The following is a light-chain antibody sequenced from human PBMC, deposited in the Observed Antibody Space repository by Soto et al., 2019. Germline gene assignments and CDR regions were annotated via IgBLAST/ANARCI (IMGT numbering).Light chain of an antibody. CDR1: QRISSW. Sequence: DIQMTQSPSTLSASVGDRDTITRRASQRISSWLAWYQQKPGTAPKLLIYKASTLQSGVPSRFSGSGSGTEFTLTISSLQPDDFATYYCQQYSDNWTFGQGTKVDIK. J-gene: IGKJ1*01. V-gene: IGKV1-5*03. CDR3: QQYSDNWT. CDR2: KAS.